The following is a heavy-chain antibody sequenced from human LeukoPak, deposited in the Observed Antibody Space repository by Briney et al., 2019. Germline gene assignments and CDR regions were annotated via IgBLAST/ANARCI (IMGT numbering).Heavy chain of an antibody. V-gene: IGHV1-2*06. Sequence: ASVKVSCKASGYTFTGYYMHWVRQAPGQGLEWMGRINPNSGGTNYAQKFQGRVTMTRDTSVSTAYMELSRLRSDDTAVYYCARTYDPGAFDIWGQGTMVTVSS. J-gene: IGHJ3*02. D-gene: IGHD3-16*01. CDR2: INPNSGGT. CDR1: GYTFTGYY. CDR3: ARTYDPGAFDI.